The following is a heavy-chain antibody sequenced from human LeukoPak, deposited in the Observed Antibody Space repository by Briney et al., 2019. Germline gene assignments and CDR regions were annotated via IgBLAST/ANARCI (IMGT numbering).Heavy chain of an antibody. D-gene: IGHD6-19*01. V-gene: IGHV3-30*02. Sequence: GGSLRLSCAASGFTFSSYGMHWVRQAPGKGLEWVAFIRYDGSNKYYADSVKGRFTISRDNSKNTLYLQMNSLRAEDTAVYYCARLNSSGWGGFDPWGQGTLVTVSS. CDR2: IRYDGSNK. CDR1: GFTFSSYG. J-gene: IGHJ5*02. CDR3: ARLNSSGWGGFDP.